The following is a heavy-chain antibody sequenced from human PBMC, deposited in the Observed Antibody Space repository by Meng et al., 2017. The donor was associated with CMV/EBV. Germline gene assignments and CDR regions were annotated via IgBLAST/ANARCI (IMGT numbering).Heavy chain of an antibody. CDR2: INHRGST. Sequence: GSLRLSCAVYGGSFSGYDWTWIRQSPGKGLEWFGEINHRGSTNYNPSLKSRLTISLDTSKNQFSLKLKSVTAADTAVYYCARGSTSVTMIVVVFTAASLAYDSWGQGTLVTVSS. J-gene: IGHJ4*02. V-gene: IGHV4-34*01. D-gene: IGHD3-22*01. CDR3: ARGSTSVTMIVVVFTAASLAYDS. CDR1: GGSFSGYD.